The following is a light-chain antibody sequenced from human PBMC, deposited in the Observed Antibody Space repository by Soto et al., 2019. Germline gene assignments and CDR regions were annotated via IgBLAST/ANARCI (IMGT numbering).Light chain of an antibody. CDR3: SSYTSTYTYV. CDR1: SSDVGAYNY. V-gene: IGLV2-14*01. J-gene: IGLJ1*01. CDR2: EVS. Sequence: QSVLTQPPSVSAAPGQKVTISCTGTSSDVGAYNYVSWYQQHPGKAPKLMIYEVSNRPSGVSHRFSGSKSGSTASLTISGLQAEDEADYYCSSYTSTYTYVFGTGTKV.